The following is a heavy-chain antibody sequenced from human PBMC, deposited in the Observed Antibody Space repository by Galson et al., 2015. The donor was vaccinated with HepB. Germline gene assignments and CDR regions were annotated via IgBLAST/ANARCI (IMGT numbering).Heavy chain of an antibody. J-gene: IGHJ2*01. V-gene: IGHV3-13*04. Sequence: SLRLSCAASGFTSSNYDMHWVRQATGKGLEWVSTIGTAGATYYQGSVKGRFTISRENARNSLYLQMNSLSAGDTAVYYCARAGTSSSWYGSDWYLDLWGRGTLITVSS. CDR3: ARAGTSSSWYGSDWYLDL. CDR1: GFTSSNYD. D-gene: IGHD6-13*01. CDR2: IGTAGAT.